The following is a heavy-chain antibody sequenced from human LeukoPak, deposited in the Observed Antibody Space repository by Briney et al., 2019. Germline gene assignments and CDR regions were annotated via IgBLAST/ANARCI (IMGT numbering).Heavy chain of an antibody. CDR1: GYTFTSYG. CDR3: ARDVITIFGVVPSPFDH. Sequence: ASVKVSCKASGYTFTSYGISWVRQAPGQGLEWMGWISAYNGNTNYAQKLQGRVTMTTDTSTSTAYMELRSLRSDDTAVYYCARDVITIFGVVPSPFDHWGQGTLVTVSS. D-gene: IGHD3-3*01. J-gene: IGHJ4*02. CDR2: ISAYNGNT. V-gene: IGHV1-18*01.